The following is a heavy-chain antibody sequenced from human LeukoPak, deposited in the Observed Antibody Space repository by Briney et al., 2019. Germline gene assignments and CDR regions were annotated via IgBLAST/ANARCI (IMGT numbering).Heavy chain of an antibody. Sequence: GGSLRLSCAASGFTVSTNYMTWVRQAPGKGLEWVSVIYSGGNTYYADSVKGRFTISRDDSKNTLYLQMSSLRAEDTAVYYCARGLYYYDSNYWGQGTLVTVSS. D-gene: IGHD3-22*01. CDR1: GFTVSTNY. CDR3: ARGLYYYDSNY. V-gene: IGHV3-53*01. CDR2: IYSGGNT. J-gene: IGHJ4*02.